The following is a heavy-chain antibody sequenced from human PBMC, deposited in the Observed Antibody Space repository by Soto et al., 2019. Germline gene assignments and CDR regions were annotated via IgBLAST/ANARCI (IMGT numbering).Heavy chain of an antibody. V-gene: IGHV3-23*01. CDR3: AKGGSGRRTYYYGMDV. Sequence: EVQLLESGGGLVQPGGSLRLSCAASGFTFSSYAMSWVRQAPGKGLEWVSAISGSGGSTYYAHSVKGRFTISRDNSKNTLYLQMNSLRAEDTAVYYCAKGGSGRRTYYYGMDVWGQGTTVTVSS. J-gene: IGHJ6*02. CDR1: GFTFSSYA. CDR2: ISGSGGST. D-gene: IGHD6-19*01.